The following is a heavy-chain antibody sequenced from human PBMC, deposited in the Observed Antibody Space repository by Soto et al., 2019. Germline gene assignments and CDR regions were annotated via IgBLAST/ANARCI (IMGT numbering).Heavy chain of an antibody. CDR3: AKGSAFECKGAICYPFDH. D-gene: IGHD3-10*01. J-gene: IGHJ4*02. CDR2: VIGSGVNV. V-gene: IGHV3-23*01. CDR1: GFTFSNYA. Sequence: GGTLRLSCTASGFTFSNYAINWVRLAPGKRLEWVSSVIGSGVNVFYADSVKGRFTISRDNSKNTVYLEMNSLRADDTAEYFCAKGSAFECKGAICYPFDHWGRGTLVTVSS.